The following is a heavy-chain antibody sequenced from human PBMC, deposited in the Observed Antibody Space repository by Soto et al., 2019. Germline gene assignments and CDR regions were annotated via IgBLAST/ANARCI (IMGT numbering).Heavy chain of an antibody. Sequence: SETLSLTCAVYGGSFSGYYWSWIRQPPGKGLEWIGEINHSGSTNYNPSLKSRVTISVDTSKNQFSLKLSSVTAADTAVYYCARGGQGAAGYSYGFDYWGQGTLVTVSS. V-gene: IGHV4-34*01. CDR3: ARGGQGAAGYSYGFDY. CDR1: GGSFSGYY. D-gene: IGHD5-18*01. CDR2: INHSGST. J-gene: IGHJ4*02.